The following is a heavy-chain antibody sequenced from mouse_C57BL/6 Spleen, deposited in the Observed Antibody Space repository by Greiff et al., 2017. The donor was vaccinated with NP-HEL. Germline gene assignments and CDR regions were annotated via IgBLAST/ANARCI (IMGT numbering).Heavy chain of an antibody. V-gene: IGHV1-19*01. D-gene: IGHD2-4*01. J-gene: IGHJ3*01. CDR1: GYTFTDYY. CDR3: AREIYYDYDERVWFAY. CDR2: INPYNGGT. Sequence: EVQLQQSGPVLVKPGASVKMSCKASGYTFTDYYMNWVKQSHGKSLEWIGVINPYNGGTSYNQKFKGKATLTVDKSSSTAYMELNSLTSEDSAVYYCAREIYYDYDERVWFAYWGQGTLVTVSA.